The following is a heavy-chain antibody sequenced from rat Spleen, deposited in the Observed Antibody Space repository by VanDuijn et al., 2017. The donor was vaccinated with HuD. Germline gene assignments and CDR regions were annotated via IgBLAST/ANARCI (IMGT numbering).Heavy chain of an antibody. CDR2: IWTGGIT. D-gene: IGHD1-9*01. Sequence: QVQLKESGPGLVQPSQTLSLTCTVSGFSLTSYHVSWVRQPPGKGLEWMGVIWTGGITAYNSLLKSRLSISRDTSKSQVFLKVNSLQTEDTAIYFCTREGHTMDRATYWFAYWGQGTLVTVSS. J-gene: IGHJ3*01. CDR3: TREGHTMDRATYWFAY. V-gene: IGHV2-43*01. CDR1: GFSLTSYH.